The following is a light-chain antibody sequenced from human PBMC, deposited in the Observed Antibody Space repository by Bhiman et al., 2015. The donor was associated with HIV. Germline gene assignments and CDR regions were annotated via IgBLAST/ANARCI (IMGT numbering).Light chain of an antibody. CDR3: QSYDSGLSALV. CDR1: RSNIGTNT. J-gene: IGLJ1*01. Sequence: QSVLTQPPSASGTPGQRVTISCSGSRSNIGTNTVSWYQHLPGTAPKLLIYSNNQRPSGVPDRISGSKSGTSASLTITGLQAEDEADYFCQSYDSGLSALVFGGGTKVTVL. CDR2: SNN. V-gene: IGLV1-44*01.